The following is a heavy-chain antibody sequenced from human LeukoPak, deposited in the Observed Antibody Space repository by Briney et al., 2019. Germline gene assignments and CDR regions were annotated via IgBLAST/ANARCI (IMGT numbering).Heavy chain of an antibody. D-gene: IGHD3-22*01. J-gene: IGHJ4*02. Sequence: GGSLRLSCAASGFTFSSYWMSWVRQAPGKGLEWVANIKQDGSEKYYVDSVKGRFTISRDNARNSLYLQLNSLRAEDTAVYFCAREYYDDSGYSHDSWGQGTLVTVSS. V-gene: IGHV3-7*01. CDR2: IKQDGSEK. CDR3: AREYYDDSGYSHDS. CDR1: GFTFSSYW.